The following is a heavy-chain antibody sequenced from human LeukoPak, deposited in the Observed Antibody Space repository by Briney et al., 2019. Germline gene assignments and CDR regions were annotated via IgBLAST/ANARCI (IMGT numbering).Heavy chain of an antibody. CDR2: IYYSGST. CDR1: GGSISSSSYY. V-gene: IGHV4-39*01. CDR3: ARVSKGSGSYYPGTWFDP. Sequence: SETLSLTCTVSGGSISSSSYYWGWIRQPPGKGLEWIGSIYYSGSTYYNPSLKSRVTISVDTSKNQFSLKLSSVTAADTAVYYCARVSKGSGSYYPGTWFDPWGQGTLVTVSS. J-gene: IGHJ5*02. D-gene: IGHD3-10*01.